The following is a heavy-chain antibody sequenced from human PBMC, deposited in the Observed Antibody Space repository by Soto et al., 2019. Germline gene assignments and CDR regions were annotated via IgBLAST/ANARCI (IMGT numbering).Heavy chain of an antibody. Sequence: GGSLRLSCAASGVTFITYTMNWVRQATGKGLEWVAGIFPGGSTYYANSVKGRFTISRDHSQSSVFLQMSSLRDEDTAVYYCAKDRQPDGIWTFDLWGQGTLVTVSS. CDR2: IFPGGST. V-gene: IGHV3-23*03. CDR3: AKDRQPDGIWTFDL. D-gene: IGHD3-9*01. CDR1: GVTFITYT. J-gene: IGHJ4*02.